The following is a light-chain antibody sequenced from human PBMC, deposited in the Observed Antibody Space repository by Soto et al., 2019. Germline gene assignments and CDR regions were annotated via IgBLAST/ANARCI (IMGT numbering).Light chain of an antibody. CDR3: SSYTGSNTYV. J-gene: IGLJ1*01. Sequence: QSALTQPASVSGSPGQSITMSCTGTSSGVGYYNYVSWYQLHPGKAPKLMIYDVSNRPSGISNRFSGSKSGNAASLTISGLQAEDEADYYCSSYTGSNTYVFGTGTK. CDR1: SSGVGYYNY. CDR2: DVS. V-gene: IGLV2-14*03.